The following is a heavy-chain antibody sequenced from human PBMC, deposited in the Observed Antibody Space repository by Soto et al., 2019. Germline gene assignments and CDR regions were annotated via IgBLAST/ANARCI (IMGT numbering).Heavy chain of an antibody. CDR3: VRDNGGLVRFHYNGMDV. CDR2: INTQTGRT. CDR1: GYTLADHG. V-gene: IGHV1-18*04. J-gene: IGHJ6*02. D-gene: IGHD6-6*01. Sequence: QVRLVQSGGEVVKPGASLKVSCKASGYTLADHGITWVRQAPGQRHACMGWINTQTGRTNLEAKFRGRLTLSMDISTSTIYMELRTLTSDDTAIYYCVRDNGGLVRFHYNGMDVWGQGTTVTVS.